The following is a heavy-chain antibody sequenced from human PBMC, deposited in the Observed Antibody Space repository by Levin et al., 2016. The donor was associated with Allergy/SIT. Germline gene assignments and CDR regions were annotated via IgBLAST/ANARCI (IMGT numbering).Heavy chain of an antibody. CDR1: GGSISSSSYY. J-gene: IGHJ4*02. CDR3: ASRIVWSGYLDY. CDR2: IYYSGST. Sequence: SETLSLTCTVSGGSISSSSYYWGWIRQPPGKGLEWIGSIYYSGSTYYNPSLKSRVTISVDTSKNQFSLKLSSVTAADTAVYYCASRIVWSGYLDYWGQGTLVTVSS. V-gene: IGHV4-39*01. D-gene: IGHD3-3*01.